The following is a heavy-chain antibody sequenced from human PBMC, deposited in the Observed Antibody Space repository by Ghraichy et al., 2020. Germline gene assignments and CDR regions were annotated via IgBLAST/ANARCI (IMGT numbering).Heavy chain of an antibody. V-gene: IGHV3-74*01. CDR2: INEDGGNSI. CDR1: GFTFSSYW. D-gene: IGHD1-26*01. J-gene: IGHJ3*01. CDR3: ARVGITSFDF. Sequence: GGSLRLSCAASGFTFSSYWMHWVRQAPGKGLVWVSRINEDGGNSITYADSVKGRFTVSRDNGKNTLYLQMNSLRAEDTAVYYCARVGITSFDFWGQGTVVTVSS.